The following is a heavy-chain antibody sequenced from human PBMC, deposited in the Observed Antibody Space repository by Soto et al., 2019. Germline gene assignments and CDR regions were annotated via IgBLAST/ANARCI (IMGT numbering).Heavy chain of an antibody. V-gene: IGHV1-2*04. CDR1: GYTFTGYY. D-gene: IGHD3-22*01. CDR2: INPNSGGT. CDR3: ARGSSGPYYDSSGPVDNNYYYYGMDV. J-gene: IGHJ6*02. Sequence: ASVKVSCKASGYTFTGYYMHWVRQAPGQGLEWMGWINPNSGGTNYAQKFQGWVTMTRDTSISTAYMELSRLRSDDTAVYYCARGSSGPYYDSSGPVDNNYYYYGMDVWGQGTTVTVSS.